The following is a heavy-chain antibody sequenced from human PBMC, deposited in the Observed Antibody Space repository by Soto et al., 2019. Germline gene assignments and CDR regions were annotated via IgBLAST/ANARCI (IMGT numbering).Heavy chain of an antibody. CDR2: IKFDGSSA. D-gene: IGHD3-10*01. V-gene: IGHV3-74*01. CDR3: ARGVRGHSGFDV. CDR1: GFTFSDYW. Sequence: EVQLVESGGGLVQPGESLRLSCAASGFTFSDYWIHWVRQAPGKGLVWVSRIKFDGSSANYADSVKGRFTISRDNDKDTVYLPMNSLGAEDSAVYYCARGVRGHSGFDVWGQGTMVTVSS. J-gene: IGHJ3*01.